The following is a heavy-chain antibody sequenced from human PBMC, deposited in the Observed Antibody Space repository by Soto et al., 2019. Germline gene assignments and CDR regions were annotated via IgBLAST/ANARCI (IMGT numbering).Heavy chain of an antibody. D-gene: IGHD3-10*01. Sequence: PSETRCLPCTVSGGSISSSSYYWGWIRQPPGKGLEWIGSIYYSGSTYYNPSLKSRVTISVDTSKNQFSLKLSSVTAADTAVYYCARHHYYGSRTPRPNWFDPWGQGTLVTVSS. CDR2: IYYSGST. CDR3: ARHHYYGSRTPRPNWFDP. J-gene: IGHJ5*02. CDR1: GGSISSSSYY. V-gene: IGHV4-39*01.